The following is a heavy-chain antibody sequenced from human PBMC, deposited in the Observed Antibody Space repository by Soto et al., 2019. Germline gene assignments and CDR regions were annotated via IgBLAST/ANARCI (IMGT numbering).Heavy chain of an antibody. V-gene: IGHV4-30-2*01. D-gene: IGHD2-2*01. CDR1: GGSISSGGYS. J-gene: IGHJ5*02. CDR2: IYHSGST. Sequence: PSETLSLTCAVSGGSISSGGYSWSWIRQPPGEGLEWIGYIYHSGSTYYNPSLKSRVTISVDRSKNQFSLKLSSVTAADTAVYYCARVPDRWGQGTLVTSPQ. CDR3: ARVPDR.